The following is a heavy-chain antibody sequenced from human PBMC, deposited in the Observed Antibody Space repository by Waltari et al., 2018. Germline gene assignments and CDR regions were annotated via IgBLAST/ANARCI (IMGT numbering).Heavy chain of an antibody. CDR1: GFTVSDNY. CDR2: NYKGGGT. CDR3: ARSKGGSIDI. J-gene: IGHJ3*02. D-gene: IGHD1-1*01. Sequence: EVQLVESGGGLIQPGGYLRLPCAASGFTVSDNYMNWVSQAPGKGLEWVSINYKGGGTNYADSVKGRFTISRDNFKNTLYIQMNSLRVEDTALYYCARSKGGSIDIWGQGTMVTVSS. V-gene: IGHV3-53*01.